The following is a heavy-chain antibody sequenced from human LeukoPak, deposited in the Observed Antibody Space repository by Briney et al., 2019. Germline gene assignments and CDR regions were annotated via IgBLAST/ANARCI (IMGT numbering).Heavy chain of an antibody. J-gene: IGHJ5*02. CDR1: GGSITSGDYY. Sequence: SETLSLTCTVSGGSITSGDYYWSWIRQPPGKGLEWIGYIYYSGSTYYKPTLKSRVTISVDTSKNQFSLNLSSVTAADTAVYYCAKSPSGRGGYNWFDPWGQGTLVTVSS. D-gene: IGHD3-16*01. CDR3: AKSPSGRGGYNWFDP. CDR2: IYYSGST. V-gene: IGHV4-30-4*01.